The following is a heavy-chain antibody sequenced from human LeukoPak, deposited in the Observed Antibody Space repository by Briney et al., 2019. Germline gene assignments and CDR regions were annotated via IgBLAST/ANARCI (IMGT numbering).Heavy chain of an antibody. D-gene: IGHD6-19*01. CDR2: INHSGST. V-gene: IGHV4-39*07. CDR1: GGSISSSSYY. J-gene: IGHJ4*02. CDR3: AARGYSSGWCYFDY. Sequence: SETLSLTCTVSGGSISSSSYYWSWIRQPPGKGLEWIGEINHSGSTNYNPSLKSRVTISVDTSKNQFSLKLSSVTAADTAVYYCAARGYSSGWCYFDYWGQGTLVTVSS.